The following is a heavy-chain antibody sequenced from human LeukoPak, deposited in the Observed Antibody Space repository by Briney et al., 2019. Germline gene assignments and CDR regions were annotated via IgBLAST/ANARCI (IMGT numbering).Heavy chain of an antibody. D-gene: IGHD3-16*01. Sequence: SETLSLTCTVSVGSISSYYWCWSRQPPGKGLEWIGYIYYSGSTNYNPSLKSRVTISVDTSKNQFSLKLSSVTAADTAVYYCARRNPQYDYVGELDYWGQGTLVTVSS. CDR3: ARRNPQYDYVGELDY. CDR2: IYYSGST. V-gene: IGHV4-59*01. J-gene: IGHJ4*02. CDR1: VGSISSYY.